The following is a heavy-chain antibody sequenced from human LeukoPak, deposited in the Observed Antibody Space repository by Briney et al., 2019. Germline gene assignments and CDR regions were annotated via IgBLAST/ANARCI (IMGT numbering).Heavy chain of an antibody. V-gene: IGHV4-59*08. CDR2: IYYLGST. CDR3: ERSLGGWFGELLLGY. J-gene: IGHJ4*02. D-gene: IGHD3-10*01. CDR1: GGSISIYY. Sequence: SESLCLTRAVSGGSISIYYRSCVRQPPRKGLECVGDIYYLGSTNYHPSLKSRSTISVDTSQNQIPLKLGTLTAGDTAVYYCERSLGGWFGELLLGYWGQGTLVTVSS.